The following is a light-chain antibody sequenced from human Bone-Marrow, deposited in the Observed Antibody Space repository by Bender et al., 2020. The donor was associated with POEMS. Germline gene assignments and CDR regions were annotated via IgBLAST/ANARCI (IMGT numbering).Light chain of an antibody. J-gene: IGLJ3*02. CDR2: INN. Sequence: QSVLTQPPSASGTPGQMVTISCSGSSSNIGTNPVNWYQQLPGTAPKLLIYINNQRPSGVPDRFSGPKSGTSASLAISGLQSEDEADYYCAAWEDSLNGWVFGGGTKLTVL. CDR3: AAWEDSLNGWV. V-gene: IGLV1-44*01. CDR1: SSNIGTNP.